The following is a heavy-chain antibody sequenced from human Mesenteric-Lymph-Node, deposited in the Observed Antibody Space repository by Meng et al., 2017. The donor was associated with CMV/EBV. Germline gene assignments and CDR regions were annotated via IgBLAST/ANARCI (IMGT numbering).Heavy chain of an antibody. CDR3: ARDSYYYGSGSYSPYYYYYGMDV. J-gene: IGHJ6*02. V-gene: IGHV3-30*02. Sequence: GESLKISCAASGFTFSSYGMHWVRQAPGKGLEWVAFIRYDGSNKYYADSVKGRFTISRDNSKNTLYLQMNSLRAEDTAVYYCARDSYYYGSGSYSPYYYYYGMDVWGQGTTVTVSS. CDR2: IRYDGSNK. D-gene: IGHD3-10*01. CDR1: GFTFSSYG.